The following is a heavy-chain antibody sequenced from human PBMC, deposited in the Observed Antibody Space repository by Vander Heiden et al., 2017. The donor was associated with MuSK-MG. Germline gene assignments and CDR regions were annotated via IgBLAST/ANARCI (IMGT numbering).Heavy chain of an antibody. J-gene: IGHJ3*02. CDR1: GGSISSGGYP. CDR2: IYHSGST. D-gene: IGHD2-2*01. V-gene: IGHV4-30-2*01. Sequence: QLQLQESGSGLVKPSQTLSLTCAVSGGSISSGGYPWSWIRQPPGKGLEWIGYIYHSGSTYYNASLKSRVTISVDRSKNQFSLKLSSVTAADTAVYYCARGRDCSSTSCYPSAFDIWGQGTMVTVSS. CDR3: ARGRDCSSTSCYPSAFDI.